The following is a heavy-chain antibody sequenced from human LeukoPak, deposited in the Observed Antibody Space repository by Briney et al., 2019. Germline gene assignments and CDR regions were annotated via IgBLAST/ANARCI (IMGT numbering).Heavy chain of an antibody. J-gene: IGHJ2*01. D-gene: IGHD6-19*01. Sequence: GGSLRLSCAASAFTFSSYAMSWVRQAPGKGLEWVSGVSGSGGSTYYADSVKGRFTISRDNSKNTLYLQLNSLRVEDTAEYYCAKTLRESSGREYFDLWGRATLVTVSS. CDR2: VSGSGGST. V-gene: IGHV3-23*01. CDR1: AFTFSSYA. CDR3: AKTLRESSGREYFDL.